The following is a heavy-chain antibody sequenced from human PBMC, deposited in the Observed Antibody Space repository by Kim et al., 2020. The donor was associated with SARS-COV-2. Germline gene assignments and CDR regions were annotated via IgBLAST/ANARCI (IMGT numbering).Heavy chain of an antibody. J-gene: IGHJ4*02. CDR2: IAYDGSHI. CDR1: GFTFSAHA. Sequence: GGSLRLFCEASGFTFSAHALHWVRQAPGEGLEWVALIAYDGSHISYPDSVKGRFIISRDNIKSTLYLQMNSLRPEDTAVYYCLAEIGSRSFGHWGQGTLV. D-gene: IGHD3-10*01. V-gene: IGHV3-30*04. CDR3: LAEIGSRSFGH.